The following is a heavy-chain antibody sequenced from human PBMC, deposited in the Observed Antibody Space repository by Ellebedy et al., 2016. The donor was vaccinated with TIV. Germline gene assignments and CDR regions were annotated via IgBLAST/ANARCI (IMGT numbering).Heavy chain of an antibody. Sequence: YMDWVRQFPGKGLEGIGSIYYCGTTYYNPSLKSRISISVDTSKGPIFLRLRSVTATDTALYFCARHPRMGVFGEELDLWGQGIRVTVSS. D-gene: IGHD3-10*02. V-gene: IGHV4-39*01. CDR3: ARHPRMGVFGEELDL. CDR2: IYYCGTT. CDR1: Y. J-gene: IGHJ5*02.